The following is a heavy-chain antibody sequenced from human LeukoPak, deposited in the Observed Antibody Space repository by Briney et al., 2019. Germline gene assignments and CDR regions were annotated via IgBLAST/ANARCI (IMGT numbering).Heavy chain of an antibody. Sequence: ASVKVSCKASGYTFTGYYMHWVRQAPGQGLEWMGWINPNSGGTNYAQKFQGRVTMTRDTSISTAYMELSRLRSEDTAVYYCARMGIQLWRFYMDVWGKGTTVTVSS. D-gene: IGHD5-18*01. CDR2: INPNSGGT. J-gene: IGHJ6*03. V-gene: IGHV1-2*02. CDR3: ARMGIQLWRFYMDV. CDR1: GYTFTGYY.